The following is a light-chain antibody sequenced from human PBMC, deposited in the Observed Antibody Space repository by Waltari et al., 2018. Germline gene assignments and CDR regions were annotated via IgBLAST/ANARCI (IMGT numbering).Light chain of an antibody. V-gene: IGKV1-33*01. Sequence: TCQATQDITTSLSWFQQKPGEAPRLLIYDASTLQPGVPSRFSGTGSATGFSLTITSLQLDDSATYYCQQCHSLPYTFARGTKLHIK. CDR3: QQCHSLPYT. CDR1: QDITTS. J-gene: IGKJ2*01. CDR2: DAS.